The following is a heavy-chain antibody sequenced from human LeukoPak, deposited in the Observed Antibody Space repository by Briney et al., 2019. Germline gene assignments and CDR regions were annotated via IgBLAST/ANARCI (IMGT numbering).Heavy chain of an antibody. CDR3: ARGGSYITCFDY. J-gene: IGHJ4*02. D-gene: IGHD1-26*01. Sequence: SETLSLTCAVSGGSISRSNWWSWVRQSPGKGLEWIGEIYDNGSTNYNPSLKSRVTISVDTSKNQFSLKLSSVTAADTAVYYCARGGSYITCFDYWGQGTLVTVSS. V-gene: IGHV4-4*02. CDR2: IYDNGST. CDR1: GGSISRSNW.